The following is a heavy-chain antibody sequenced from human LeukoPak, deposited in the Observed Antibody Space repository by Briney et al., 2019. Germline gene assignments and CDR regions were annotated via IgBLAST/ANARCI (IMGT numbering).Heavy chain of an antibody. D-gene: IGHD2-2*01. CDR3: ARPNIVVVPAAIVQYYYGMDV. CDR1: GYTFTGYY. Sequence: ASVKVSCKASGYTFTGYYMHWVRQAPGQGLERMGWINPNSGGTNYAQKFQGRVTMTRDTSISTAYMELSRLRSDDTAVYYCARPNIVVVPAAIVQYYYGMDVWGQGTTVTVSS. V-gene: IGHV1-2*02. J-gene: IGHJ6*02. CDR2: INPNSGGT.